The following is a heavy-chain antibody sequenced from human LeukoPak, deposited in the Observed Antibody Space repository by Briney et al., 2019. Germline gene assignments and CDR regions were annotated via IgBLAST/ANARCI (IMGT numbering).Heavy chain of an antibody. J-gene: IGHJ4*02. CDR1: GFTFSSYW. V-gene: IGHV3-30*03. D-gene: IGHD2-21*02. CDR2: ISYDGSNK. Sequence: GGSLRLSCAASGFTFSSYWMSWVRQAPGKGLEWVAVISYDGSNKYYADSVKGRFTISRDNSKNTLYLQMNSLRAEDTAVYYCAREMGPVVTATLIDYWGQGTLVTVSS. CDR3: AREMGPVVTATLIDY.